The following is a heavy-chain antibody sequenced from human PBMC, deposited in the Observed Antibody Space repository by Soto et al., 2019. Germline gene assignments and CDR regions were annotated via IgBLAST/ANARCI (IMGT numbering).Heavy chain of an antibody. J-gene: IGHJ4*02. CDR3: ARPPSYGDYEPVDY. CDR2: IYHSGST. CDR1: GGSIGGSNG. D-gene: IGHD4-17*01. Sequence: SETLSLTCAVSGGSIGGSNGWSWVRQPPGKGLEWIGEIYHSGSTNYNPSLKSRVTISVDKSKNQFSLKLSSVTAEDTAVYYCARPPSYGDYEPVDYWGQGTLVTVSS. V-gene: IGHV4-4*02.